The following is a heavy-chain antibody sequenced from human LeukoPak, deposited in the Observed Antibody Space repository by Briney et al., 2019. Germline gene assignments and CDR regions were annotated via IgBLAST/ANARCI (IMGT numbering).Heavy chain of an antibody. CDR1: GYTFTSYD. D-gene: IGHD6-13*01. CDR2: MNPNSGNT. V-gene: IGHV1-8*01. Sequence: ASVKVSCKASGYTFTSYDINWVRRATGQGLEWMGWMNPNSGNTGYAQKFQGRVTMTRNTSISTAYMELSSLRSEDTAVYYCARHLPYSSSWYIGYYYYGMDVWGQGTTVTVSS. J-gene: IGHJ6*02. CDR3: ARHLPYSSSWYIGYYYYGMDV.